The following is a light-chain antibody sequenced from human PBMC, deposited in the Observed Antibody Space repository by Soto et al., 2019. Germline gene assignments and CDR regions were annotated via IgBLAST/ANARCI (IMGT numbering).Light chain of an antibody. J-gene: IGLJ2*01. CDR1: SGSIARNF. CDR2: EDN. V-gene: IGLV6-57*04. Sequence: NFMLTQPHSVSESPGKTVTISCTRSSGSIARNFVQWFQQRPGRAPTTLIYEDNERHSGVPDRFSGSIDSSSNSASLTISGLETDDEADYYCQSYDNYNVIFGGGTQLTVL. CDR3: QSYDNYNVI.